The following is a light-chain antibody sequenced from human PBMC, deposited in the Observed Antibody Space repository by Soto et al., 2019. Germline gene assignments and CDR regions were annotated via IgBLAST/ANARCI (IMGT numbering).Light chain of an antibody. Sequence: IVLTQSPDSLGVSLGARATISCRSSQSLLHGSDNRNNLTWFQHKPGQPPVLLVYWASTRESGVPDRFSGSGSDTDFTLTITSLQAEDVAVYYCQQYHTFPITFGQGTRLDIK. V-gene: IGKV4-1*01. CDR1: QSLLHGSDNRNN. CDR2: WAS. J-gene: IGKJ5*01. CDR3: QQYHTFPIT.